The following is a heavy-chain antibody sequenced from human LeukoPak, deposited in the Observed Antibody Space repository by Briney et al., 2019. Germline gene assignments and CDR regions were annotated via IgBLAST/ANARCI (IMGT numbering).Heavy chain of an antibody. V-gene: IGHV5-51*01. D-gene: IGHD1-1*01. CDR3: ARYTDHYYFDY. CDR2: IYPGDSDT. Sequence: GVSLKISCKGSGYSFTSSWIGWVRQMPGKGLEWMGVIYPGDSDTRYRPSFQGQVTISADKSISTAYLQWSSLNTSDTAMYYCARYTDHYYFDYWGQGTLVTVSS. CDR1: GYSFTSSW. J-gene: IGHJ4*02.